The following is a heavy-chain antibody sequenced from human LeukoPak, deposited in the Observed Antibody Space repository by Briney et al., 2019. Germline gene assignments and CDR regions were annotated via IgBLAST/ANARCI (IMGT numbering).Heavy chain of an antibody. CDR1: GFTFSSYG. Sequence: GGSLRLSCAASGFTFSSYGMHWVRQAPGKGLEGVAFIRCDGSNKYYADSVKGRFTISRDNSKNTLYLQMNSLRAEDTAVYYCAKIAAANCGGDCYSGAYYFDYWGQGTLVTVSS. J-gene: IGHJ4*02. CDR3: AKIAAANCGGDCYSGAYYFDY. D-gene: IGHD2-21*02. V-gene: IGHV3-30*02. CDR2: IRCDGSNK.